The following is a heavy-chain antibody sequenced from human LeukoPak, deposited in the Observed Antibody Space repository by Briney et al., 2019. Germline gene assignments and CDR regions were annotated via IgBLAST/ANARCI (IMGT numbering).Heavy chain of an antibody. Sequence: GGSLRLSCAASGFTFSSYAVSWVRPAPGKGLEWVSAISGSGGSTYYADSVKGRFTISRDNPKNTLYLQMNSLRAEDTAVYHCAKSNSSGWYPFDYWGQGTLVTVSS. CDR2: ISGSGGST. CDR3: AKSNSSGWYPFDY. D-gene: IGHD6-19*01. V-gene: IGHV3-23*01. CDR1: GFTFSSYA. J-gene: IGHJ4*02.